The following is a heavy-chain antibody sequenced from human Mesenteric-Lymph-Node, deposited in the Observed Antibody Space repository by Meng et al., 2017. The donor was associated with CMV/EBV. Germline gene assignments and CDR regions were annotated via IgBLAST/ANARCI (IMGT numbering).Heavy chain of an antibody. D-gene: IGHD3-10*01. CDR3: ASVLLWFGEIDY. J-gene: IGHJ4*02. Sequence: SETLSLTCTVSGGSISSGGYYWSWLRQPPGKGLEWIGSIYYSGSTYYNPSLKSRVTISVDTSKNQFSLKLSSVTAADTAVYYCASVLLWFGEIDYWGQGTLVTVSS. V-gene: IGHV4-39*01. CDR2: IYYSGST. CDR1: GGSISSGGYY.